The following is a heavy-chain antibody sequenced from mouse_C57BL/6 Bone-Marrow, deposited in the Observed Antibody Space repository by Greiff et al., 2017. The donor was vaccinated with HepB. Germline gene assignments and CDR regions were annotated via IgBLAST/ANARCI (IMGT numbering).Heavy chain of an antibody. CDR1: GFSLTSYG. D-gene: IGHD2-5*01. CDR3: ANMRSNCHYYAIDY. CDR2: IWRGGST. Sequence: QVQLQQSGPGLVQPSQSLSITCTVSGFSLTSYGVHWVRQSPGKGLEWLGVIWRGGSTDYNAAFMSRLSITKDNSKSQVFFQMNRIQADDTAIYYCANMRSNCHYYAIDYWGQGTSVTVAS. V-gene: IGHV2-5*01. J-gene: IGHJ4*01.